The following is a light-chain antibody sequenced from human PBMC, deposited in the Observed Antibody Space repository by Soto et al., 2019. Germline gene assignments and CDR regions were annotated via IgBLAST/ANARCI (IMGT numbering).Light chain of an antibody. CDR2: GAS. V-gene: IGKV3-20*01. Sequence: EVVLTQSPGTLSLSPGERATLSCRASQTVSSAYFAWYQQRPGQTPRLLIFGASNRATAIPDRFSGSGSGTDFTLTISRLEPEDFAVYYCQHYGGSPGVTFGPGTKVDIK. CDR1: QTVSSAY. J-gene: IGKJ3*01. CDR3: QHYGGSPGVT.